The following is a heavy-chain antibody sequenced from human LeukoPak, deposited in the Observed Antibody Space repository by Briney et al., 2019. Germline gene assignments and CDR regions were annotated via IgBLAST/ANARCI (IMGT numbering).Heavy chain of an antibody. V-gene: IGHV1-2*02. CDR2: INPNSGGT. CDR3: ARGRLKYYYDSSGYSLDAFDI. D-gene: IGHD3-22*01. J-gene: IGHJ3*02. CDR1: GYTFTGYY. Sequence: ASVKVSCKASGYTFTGYYMHWVRQAPGQGLEWMGWINPNSGGTNYAQKFQGRVSMTRDTSISTVYMELSRLRSDDTAVYYCARGRLKYYYDSSGYSLDAFDIWGQGTMVTVSS.